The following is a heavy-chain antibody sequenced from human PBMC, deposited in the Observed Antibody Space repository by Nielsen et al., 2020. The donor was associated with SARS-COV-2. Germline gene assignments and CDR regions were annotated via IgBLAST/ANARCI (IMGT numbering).Heavy chain of an antibody. CDR2: ISSSSSYT. Sequence: GGSLRLSCAASGFTFSDYYMSWIRQAPGKGLEWVSYISSSSSYTNYADSVKGRFTISRDNAKNSLYLQMNSLRAEDTAVYYCARPASSGGNYLGWYFDLWGRGTLVTVSS. CDR3: ARPASSGGNYLGWYFDL. D-gene: IGHD4-11*01. J-gene: IGHJ2*01. CDR1: GFTFSDYY. V-gene: IGHV3-11*03.